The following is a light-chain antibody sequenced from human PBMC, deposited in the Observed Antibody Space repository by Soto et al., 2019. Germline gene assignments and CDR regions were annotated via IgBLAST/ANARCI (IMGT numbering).Light chain of an antibody. CDR2: DAS. J-gene: IGKJ4*01. Sequence: EIGLTQSPGTLSWSPGERATLSCRASQSVSGRYLAWYQQKPGQAPRLLIYDASSRATGIPDRFSGRGSGTEFTLTISSPQPEDSAVYYCQQYSQWPLTFGGGTKVDIK. CDR3: QQYSQWPLT. CDR1: QSVSGRY. V-gene: IGKV3D-20*02.